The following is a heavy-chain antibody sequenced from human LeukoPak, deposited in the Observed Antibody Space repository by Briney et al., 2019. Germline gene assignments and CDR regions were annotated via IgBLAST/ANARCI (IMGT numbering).Heavy chain of an antibody. J-gene: IGHJ5*02. D-gene: IGHD3-22*01. V-gene: IGHV4-39*07. CDR3: ARDGMIVVVTPPGRFDP. CDR2: IYYSGST. Sequence: SETLSLTCTVSGGSISSSSYYWGWIRQPPGKGLEWIGSIYYSGSTYYNPSLKSRVTISVDTSKNQFSLKLSSVTAADTAVYYCARDGMIVVVTPPGRFDPWGQGTLVTVSS. CDR1: GGSISSSSYY.